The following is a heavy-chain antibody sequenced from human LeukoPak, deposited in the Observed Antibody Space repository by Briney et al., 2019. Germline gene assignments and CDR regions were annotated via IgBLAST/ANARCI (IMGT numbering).Heavy chain of an antibody. CDR1: GYSFTSYW. Sequence: GESLKISCKGSGYSFTSYWIGWVRQMSGKGLEWMGIIDPVDSDTRYSPSFQGQVTISADKSISTAYLQWSSLKASDTAMYYCARRIGRNDFWSGYYPYYFDYWGQGTLVTVSS. CDR3: ARRIGRNDFWSGYYPYYFDY. V-gene: IGHV5-51*01. J-gene: IGHJ4*02. D-gene: IGHD3-3*01. CDR2: IDPVDSDT.